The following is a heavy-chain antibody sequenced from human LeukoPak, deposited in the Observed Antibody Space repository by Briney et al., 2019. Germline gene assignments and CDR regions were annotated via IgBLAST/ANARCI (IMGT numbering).Heavy chain of an antibody. CDR1: GGSFSGYY. CDR2: INHSGST. V-gene: IGHV4-34*01. J-gene: IGHJ4*02. CDR3: ARGRYYYDSSGYRPWYYFDY. Sequence: NPSETLSLTCAVYGGSFSGYYWSWIRQPPGKGLEWIGEINHSGSTNYNPSLKSRVTISVDTSKNQFSLKLSSVTAADTAVYYCARGRYYYDSSGYRPWYYFDYWGQGTLVTVSS. D-gene: IGHD3-22*01.